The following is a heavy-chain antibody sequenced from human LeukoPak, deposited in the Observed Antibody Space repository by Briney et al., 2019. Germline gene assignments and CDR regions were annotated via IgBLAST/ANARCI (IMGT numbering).Heavy chain of an antibody. CDR2: IYHSGGT. J-gene: IGHJ4*02. D-gene: IGHD4/OR15-4a*01. V-gene: IGHV4-30-2*01. CDR3: ARDGANHYGDYADY. CDR1: GGSISSGGSC. Sequence: PPRTLSLTCAVSGGSISSGGSCWSCIRQPPGKGLEWIVYIYHSGGTYYNPSLKRRVTISVDRSKNQFSLKLSSITAADTAVYYCARDGANHYGDYADYWGRGTLITVSS.